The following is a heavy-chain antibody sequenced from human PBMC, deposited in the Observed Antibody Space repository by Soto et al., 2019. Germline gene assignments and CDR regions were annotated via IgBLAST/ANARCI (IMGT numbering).Heavy chain of an antibody. CDR1: GFSLSNARMG. V-gene: IGHV2-26*01. D-gene: IGHD3-10*01. CDR2: IFSNDEK. Sequence: ESGPTLVNPTETLTLTCTVSGFSLSNARMGVSWIRQPPGKALEWLAHIFSNDEKSYSTSLKSRLTISKDTSKSQVVLTMTNMDPVDTATYYCARIGPNVLLWFGPSGPFDYWGQGTLVTVSS. CDR3: ARIGPNVLLWFGPSGPFDY. J-gene: IGHJ4*02.